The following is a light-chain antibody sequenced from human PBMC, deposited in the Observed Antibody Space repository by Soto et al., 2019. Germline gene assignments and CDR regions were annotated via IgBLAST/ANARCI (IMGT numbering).Light chain of an antibody. CDR3: QQYNTSSIT. V-gene: IGKV1-5*01. CDR1: QTISNW. CDR2: DAS. J-gene: IGKJ5*01. Sequence: DIQMTQSPSTLSASVGDRVTITCRASQTISNWLAWYQQKPGKAPTLLIYDASTLERGVPSRFSGTGSGTEFTLSIDSMQTDAFANYYCQQYNTSSITFGQGTRLEIK.